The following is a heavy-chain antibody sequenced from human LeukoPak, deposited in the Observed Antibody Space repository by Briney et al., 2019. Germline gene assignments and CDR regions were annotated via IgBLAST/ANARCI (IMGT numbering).Heavy chain of an antibody. D-gene: IGHD3-16*01. V-gene: IGHV1-46*01. CDR2: INPSGGTT. Sequence: ASVKVSCKASGYTFAKFYIHWVRQAPGQGLDWMGIINPSGGTTSYAQKFQGRVSMTRDTSTSTVYMELSSLRSEDTAVYYCARDNRGERTPGWGYGGFDIWGQGTMVSVSS. J-gene: IGHJ3*02. CDR3: ARDNRGERTPGWGYGGFDI. CDR1: GYTFAKFY.